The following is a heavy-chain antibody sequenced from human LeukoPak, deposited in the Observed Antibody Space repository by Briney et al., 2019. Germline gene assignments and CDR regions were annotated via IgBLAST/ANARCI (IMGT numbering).Heavy chain of an antibody. CDR1: GGTFSSYA. D-gene: IGHD2-21*02. V-gene: IGHV1-69*01. J-gene: IGHJ5*02. CDR3: AREERYCGGDCNS. CDR2: IIPIFGTA. Sequence: SVKVSCKASGGTFSSYAISWVRRAPGQGLEWMGGIIPIFGTANYAQKFQGRVTITADESTSTAYMELSSLRSEDTAVYYCAREERYCGGDCNSWGQGTLVTVSS.